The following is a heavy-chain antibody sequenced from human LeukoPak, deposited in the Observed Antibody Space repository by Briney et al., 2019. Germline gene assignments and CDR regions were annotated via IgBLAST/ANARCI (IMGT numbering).Heavy chain of an antibody. J-gene: IGHJ4*02. V-gene: IGHV4-59*01. D-gene: IGHD4-17*01. Sequence: SETLSLTCTVSGGSISSYYWSWIRQPPGKGLEWIGYIYYSGSTNYNPSLKSRVTISVDTSKNQFSLKLSSVTAADTAVYYCARGLESDYGDYVFGYWGQGTLVTVSS. CDR1: GGSISSYY. CDR3: ARGLESDYGDYVFGY. CDR2: IYYSGST.